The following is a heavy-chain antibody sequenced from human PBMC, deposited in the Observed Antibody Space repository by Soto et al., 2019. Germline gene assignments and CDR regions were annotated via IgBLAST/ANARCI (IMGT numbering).Heavy chain of an antibody. CDR2: ISSSSSTI. CDR3: ARRVATTLPEYYFDY. V-gene: IGHV3-48*02. J-gene: IGHJ4*02. D-gene: IGHD5-12*01. CDR1: GFTFSSYS. Sequence: GGSLRLSCAASGFTFSSYSMNWVRQAPGKGLEWVSYISSSSSTIYYADSVKGRFTISRDNAKNSLYLQMNSLRDEDTAVYYCARRVATTLPEYYFDYWGQGTLVTVSS.